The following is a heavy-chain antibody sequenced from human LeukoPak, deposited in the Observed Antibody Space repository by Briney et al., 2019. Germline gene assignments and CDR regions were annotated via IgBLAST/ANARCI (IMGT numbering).Heavy chain of an antibody. CDR2: IYHSGST. J-gene: IGHJ5*02. CDR1: GGSISSYY. D-gene: IGHD5-12*01. CDR3: ARGQTGDRGYESPQARINWFDP. V-gene: IGHV4-59*12. Sequence: SETLSLTCTVSGGSISSYYWSWIRQPPGKGLEWIGYIYHSGSTNYNPSLKSRVTISVDTSKNQFSLKLSSVTAADTAVYYCARGQTGDRGYESPQARINWFDPWGQGTLVTVSS.